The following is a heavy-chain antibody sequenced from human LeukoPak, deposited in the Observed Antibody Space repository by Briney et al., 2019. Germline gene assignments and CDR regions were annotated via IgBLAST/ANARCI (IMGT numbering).Heavy chain of an antibody. CDR2: IHPGSGVT. CDR3: ASYGSGYNWLDP. V-gene: IGHV1-2*02. CDR1: GYTFIGYY. Sequence: ASVKVSCKTSGYTFIGYYMHWVRQAPGQGLEWMGWIHPGSGVTVYAQNFQGRVTITRDTSISTAYMDLTSLKSDDTAVYYCASYGSGYNWLDPWGQGTLVTVSS. D-gene: IGHD3-10*01. J-gene: IGHJ5*02.